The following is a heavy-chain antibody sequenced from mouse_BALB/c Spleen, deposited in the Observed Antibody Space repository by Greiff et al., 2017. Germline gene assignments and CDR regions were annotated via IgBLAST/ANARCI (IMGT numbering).Heavy chain of an antibody. CDR3: ARGGYDGYSDWYFDV. J-gene: IGHJ1*01. Sequence: EVQRVESGPGLVKPSQSLSLTCSVTGYSITSGYYWNWIRQFPGNKLEWMGYISYDGSNNYNPSLKNRISITRDTSKNQFFLKLNSVTTEDTATYYCARGGYDGYSDWYFDVWGAGTTVTVSS. D-gene: IGHD2-3*01. V-gene: IGHV3-6*02. CDR2: ISYDGSN. CDR1: GYSITSGYY.